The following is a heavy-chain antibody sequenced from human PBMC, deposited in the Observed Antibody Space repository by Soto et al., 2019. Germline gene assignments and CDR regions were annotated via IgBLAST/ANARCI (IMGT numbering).Heavy chain of an antibody. D-gene: IGHD4-17*01. V-gene: IGHV3-23*01. CDR3: ERVWERTVTTRNYYYGMDV. CDR1: GLTFSSYA. CDR2: ISGSGGSA. J-gene: IGHJ6*02. Sequence: WGSLRLSCAASGLTFSSYAMSWVGQAPGRGLEWVSTISGSGGSAYFADSVKGRFTISRDNSKNPLYLQMNSLRAEDTAVYYSERVWERTVTTRNYYYGMDVWGQGTTVTVSS.